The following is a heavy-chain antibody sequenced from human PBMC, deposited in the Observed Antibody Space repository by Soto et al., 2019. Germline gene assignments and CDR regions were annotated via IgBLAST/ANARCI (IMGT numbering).Heavy chain of an antibody. J-gene: IGHJ5*02. V-gene: IGHV3-21*01. Sequence: GGSLRLSCAASGFTFSSYTMNCVRQAPGKGLEWVSHISGSSVYIHYADSVKGRFTISRDNAKNSVYLQMDSLRAEDAAVYYCAREGALKPFSSWGQGALVTVSS. CDR2: ISGSSVYI. CDR1: GFTFSSYT. CDR3: AREGALKPFSS.